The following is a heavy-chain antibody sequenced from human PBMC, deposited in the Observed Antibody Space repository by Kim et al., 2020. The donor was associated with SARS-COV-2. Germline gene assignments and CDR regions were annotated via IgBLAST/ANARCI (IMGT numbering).Heavy chain of an antibody. Sequence: YAQKLQGRVTMTTDTSTSTAYMELRSLRSDDTAVYYCARIDSSSSSLIVYWGQGTLVTVSS. CDR3: ARIDSSSSSLIVY. J-gene: IGHJ4*02. D-gene: IGHD6-6*01. V-gene: IGHV1-18*01.